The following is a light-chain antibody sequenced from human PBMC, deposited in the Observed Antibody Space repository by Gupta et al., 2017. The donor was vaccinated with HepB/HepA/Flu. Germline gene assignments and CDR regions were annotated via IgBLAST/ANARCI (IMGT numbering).Light chain of an antibody. CDR1: RSNIGSNP. J-gene: IGLJ3*02. V-gene: IGLV1-44*01. CDR3: AAWDDSVNSVV. Sequence: QSVVTQPPSASGTPGQRVTISCSGSRSNIGSNPVGWYQQLPGTAPKLLIFSYDQRPSGVPDRFSATKSGNSASLVISGLQPEDEADYHCAAWDDSVNSVVFGGGTKLSVL. CDR2: SYD.